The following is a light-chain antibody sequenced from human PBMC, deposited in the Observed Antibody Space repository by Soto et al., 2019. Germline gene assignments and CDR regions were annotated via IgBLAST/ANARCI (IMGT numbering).Light chain of an antibody. V-gene: IGKV3D-20*01. CDR1: QSIYDNH. CDR3: QQYGDSVFT. Sequence: VLRQSPDTLSLSPGERATLSCGASQSIYDNHLAWYQQKPGLAPKLLVYDASNRASGIPDRFSGSGSGTDFTLTISRLEPEDSAVYYCQQYGDSVFTFGGGTKVAIK. CDR2: DAS. J-gene: IGKJ4*01.